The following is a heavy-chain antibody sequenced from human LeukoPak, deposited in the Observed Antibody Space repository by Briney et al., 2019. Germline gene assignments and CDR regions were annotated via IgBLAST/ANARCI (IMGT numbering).Heavy chain of an antibody. CDR2: FSFNGEST. CDR3: AKDQWGSGPFLFQDAFDI. J-gene: IGHJ3*02. V-gene: IGHV3-23*01. CDR1: GFTFSSYA. Sequence: PGGSLRLSCAASGFTFSSYAMTWVRQAPGKGLEWVSSFSFNGESTYYADSAKGRFTISRDNSKNTLYLQMNSLRAEDTAVYYCAKDQWGSGPFLFQDAFDIWGQGTMVTVSS. D-gene: IGHD1-26*01.